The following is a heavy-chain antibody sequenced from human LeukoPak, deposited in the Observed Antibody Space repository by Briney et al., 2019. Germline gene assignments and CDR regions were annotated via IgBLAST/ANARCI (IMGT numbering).Heavy chain of an antibody. CDR1: GGSISSYY. CDR3: ARAPNYYDSSGYLEFDY. D-gene: IGHD3-22*01. J-gene: IGHJ4*02. Sequence: SETLSLTCTVSGGSISSYYWSWIRQPPGKGLEWIWYIYYSGSTNYNPSLKSRVTISVDTSKNQFSLKLSSVTAADTAVYYCARAPNYYDSSGYLEFDYWGQGTLVTVSS. CDR2: IYYSGST. V-gene: IGHV4-59*01.